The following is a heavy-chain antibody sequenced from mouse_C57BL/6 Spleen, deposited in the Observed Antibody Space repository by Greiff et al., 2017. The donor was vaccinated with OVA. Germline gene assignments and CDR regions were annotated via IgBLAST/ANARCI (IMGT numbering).Heavy chain of an antibody. D-gene: IGHD2-10*02. Sequence: ESGPGLVKPSQSLSLTCSVTGYSITSGYYWNWIRQFPGNKLEWMGYIRYDGSTNYNPSLKNRISITRDTSKNQVFLKLNSVTTEDTATYYCAREGYGNPFADWGQGTLVTVSA. CDR2: IRYDGST. V-gene: IGHV3-6*01. CDR3: AREGYGNPFAD. J-gene: IGHJ3*01. CDR1: GYSITSGYY.